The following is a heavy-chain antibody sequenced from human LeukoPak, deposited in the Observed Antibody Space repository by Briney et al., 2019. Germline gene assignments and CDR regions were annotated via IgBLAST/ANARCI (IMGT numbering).Heavy chain of an antibody. CDR2: ISTGSRNV. D-gene: IGHD4-17*01. CDR3: ARDSRTVTTHWSFDL. CDR1: GFTFSSYS. J-gene: IGHJ2*01. V-gene: IGHV3-21*01. Sequence: GGSLRLSCAASGFTFSSYSMNWVRQAPGKGLECVSSISTGSRNVYYADSVKGRFTISRDNAKNSLYLQMNSLRVEDTAVFYCARDSRTVTTHWSFDLWGRGTLVTVSS.